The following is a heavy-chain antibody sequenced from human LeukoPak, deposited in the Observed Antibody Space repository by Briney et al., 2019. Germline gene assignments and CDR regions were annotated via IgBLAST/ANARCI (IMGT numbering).Heavy chain of an antibody. CDR1: GGSFSGYY. Sequence: SETLSLTCAVYGGSFSGYYWSWIRQPPGKGLEWIGEINHSGSTNYNPSLKSRVTISVDTSKNQFSLKLSSVTAADTAVYYCARGRRSGESFDYWGQGTLVTVSS. CDR3: ARGRRSGESFDY. D-gene: IGHD3-10*01. J-gene: IGHJ4*02. V-gene: IGHV4-34*01. CDR2: INHSGST.